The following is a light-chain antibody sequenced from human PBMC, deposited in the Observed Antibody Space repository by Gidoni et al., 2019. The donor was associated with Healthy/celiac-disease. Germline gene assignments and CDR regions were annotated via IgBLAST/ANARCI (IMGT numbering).Light chain of an antibody. CDR2: KAS. CDR3: QQYNSYFLT. Sequence: DIQMTQSPSTLSASVGDRVTITCRASQSISIWLNWYQQKPGNAPKLMIYKASSLESGVPSRFSGSGCGTEFTLTSSRLQHDDFATYYCQQYNSYFLTFGGGTKVEIK. V-gene: IGKV1-5*03. J-gene: IGKJ4*01. CDR1: QSISIW.